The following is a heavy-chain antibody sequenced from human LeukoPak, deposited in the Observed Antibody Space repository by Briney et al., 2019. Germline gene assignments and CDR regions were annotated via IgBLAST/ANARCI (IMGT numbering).Heavy chain of an antibody. J-gene: IGHJ4*02. CDR2: IGISSGKG. V-gene: IGHV3-48*04. CDR3: ARDCRYACDN. Sequence: GGSLRLSCAASGFTFSDYSMNWVRQAPGKGLEWISYIGISSGKGKYADSVKGRFTISGDNAKNSLYLQMNSLRVEDTAVYYCARDCRYACDNWGQGTLVTVSS. CDR1: GFTFSDYS. D-gene: IGHD1-1*01.